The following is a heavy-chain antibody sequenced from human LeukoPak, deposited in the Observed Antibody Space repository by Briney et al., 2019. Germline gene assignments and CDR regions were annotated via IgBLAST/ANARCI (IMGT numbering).Heavy chain of an antibody. CDR1: GYTFTGYY. CDR2: INPNSGGT. V-gene: IGHV1-2*02. Sequence: ASVKVSCKASGYTFTGYYMHWVRQAPGQGLEWMGWINPNSGGTNYAQKFQGRVTMTRDTSISTAYMELSRLRSDDTAVYYCAREEYDILTGYYGSVYWGQGTLVTVSS. J-gene: IGHJ4*02. D-gene: IGHD3-9*01. CDR3: AREEYDILTGYYGSVY.